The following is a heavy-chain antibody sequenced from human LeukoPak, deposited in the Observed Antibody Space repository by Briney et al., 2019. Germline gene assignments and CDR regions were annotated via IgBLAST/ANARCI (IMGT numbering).Heavy chain of an antibody. D-gene: IGHD3-10*01. CDR2: IYHSGST. V-gene: IGHV4-30-2*01. CDR1: GGSISSGGYS. J-gene: IGHJ5*02. Sequence: SQTLSLTCAVSGGSISSGGYSWSWIRQPPGKGLEWIGYIYHSGSTYYNPSLKSRVTISVDRSKNQFSLKLCSVTAADTAVYYCARSSGPGEFDPWGQGTLVTVSS. CDR3: ARSSGPGEFDP.